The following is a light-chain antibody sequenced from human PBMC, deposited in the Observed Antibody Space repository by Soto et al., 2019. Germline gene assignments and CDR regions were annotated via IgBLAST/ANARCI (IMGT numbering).Light chain of an antibody. V-gene: IGLV1-44*01. CDR1: SSNIGSNT. CDR2: STS. CDR3: AAWDDRLDVYV. Sequence: QSALTQPPSASGTPGQLVAISCSVSSSNIGSNTVTWHQQLPGTAPTLLIYSTSQRSSGVPGRFSGSKSGASASLSISGLQSEDEADYYCAAWDDRLDVYVFGTGTKVTVL. J-gene: IGLJ1*01.